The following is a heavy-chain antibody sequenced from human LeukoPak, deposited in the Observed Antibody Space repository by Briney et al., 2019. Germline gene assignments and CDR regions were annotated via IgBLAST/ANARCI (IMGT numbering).Heavy chain of an antibody. CDR3: ARVEGYCSGGSCYPYIFDY. V-gene: IGHV4-61*01. J-gene: IGHJ4*02. D-gene: IGHD2-15*01. CDR1: GTSVSSDSYY. Sequence: SETLSLTCTVSGTSVSSDSYYWSWIPQPPGKGLEWIGYVFYIDTTNYNPSLKSRVTISGDTSKNQFSLKLSSVTAADTAVYYCARVEGYCSGGSCYPYIFDYWGQGTLVTVSS. CDR2: VFYIDTT.